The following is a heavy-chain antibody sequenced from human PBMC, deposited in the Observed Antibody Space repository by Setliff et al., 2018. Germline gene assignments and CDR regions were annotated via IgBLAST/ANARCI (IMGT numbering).Heavy chain of an antibody. CDR1: GGSISAYY. J-gene: IGHJ4*02. Sequence: SETLSLTCTVSGGSISAYYWSWIRQTPVKGLEWIGYVYYSGTTNYNPLFKSRVTISVDRPKNQFSLKLSSVTAADTGVYYCARDSALHSYHYDSSGYLDYWGQGALVTVSS. V-gene: IGHV4-59*01. CDR2: VYYSGTT. D-gene: IGHD3-22*01. CDR3: ARDSALHSYHYDSSGYLDY.